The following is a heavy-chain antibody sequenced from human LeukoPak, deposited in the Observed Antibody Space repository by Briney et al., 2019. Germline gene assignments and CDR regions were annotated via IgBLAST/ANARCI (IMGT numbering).Heavy chain of an antibody. J-gene: IGHJ6*03. V-gene: IGHV4-34*01. Sequence: SETLSLTCAVYGGSFSGYYWSWIRQPPGKGLEWIGEINHSGSTNYNPSLKSRVTISVDTSKNQFSLKLSSVTAADTAVYYCARGAIYYYDSSGYYPLYYYYYMDVWGKGTTVTVSS. CDR2: INHSGST. CDR3: ARGAIYYYDSSGYYPLYYYYYMDV. D-gene: IGHD3-22*01. CDR1: GGSFSGYY.